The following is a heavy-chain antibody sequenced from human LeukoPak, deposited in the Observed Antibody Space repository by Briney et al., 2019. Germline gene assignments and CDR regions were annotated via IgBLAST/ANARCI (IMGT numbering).Heavy chain of an antibody. J-gene: IGHJ4*02. CDR1: GGSISNYY. V-gene: IGHV4-59*12. CDR2: VSYSGGT. D-gene: IGHD6-19*01. Sequence: SETLSLTCTVSGGSISNYYWSWIRQSPGEGLEWIGYVSYSGGTYYNPSLKSRVTISVDRSKNQFSLKLSSVTAADTAVYYCAGSGYSSGWHEWGQGTLVTVSS. CDR3: AGSGYSSGWHE.